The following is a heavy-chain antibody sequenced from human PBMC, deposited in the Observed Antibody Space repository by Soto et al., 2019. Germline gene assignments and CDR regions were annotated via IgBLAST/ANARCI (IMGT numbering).Heavy chain of an antibody. CDR1: GYTFTSYG. CDR3: ARTQSEWGLIVVVPAPTYYYYMDV. Sequence: GASVKVSCKASGYTFTSYGISWVRQAPGQGLEWMGWISAYNGNTNYAQKLQGRVTMTTDTSTSTAYMELRSLRSDDTAVYYCARTQSEWGLIVVVPAPTYYYYMDVWGKGTTVTVSS. CDR2: ISAYNGNT. D-gene: IGHD2-2*01. J-gene: IGHJ6*03. V-gene: IGHV1-18*01.